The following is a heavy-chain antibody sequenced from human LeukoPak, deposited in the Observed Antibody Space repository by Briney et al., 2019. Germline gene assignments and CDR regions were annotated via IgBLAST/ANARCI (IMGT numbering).Heavy chain of an antibody. CDR1: GFTFRNYA. Sequence: GGSLRLSCAASGFTFRNYAMHWVRQAPGKGLEYVSAISGNVANTYYANSVKGRFTISRDNSKNTLYLQMNSLRAEDTATYYCARSPYYDILAGFYYYFDYWGQGTLVTVSS. V-gene: IGHV3-64*01. D-gene: IGHD3-9*01. CDR3: ARSPYYDILAGFYYYFDY. CDR2: ISGNVANT. J-gene: IGHJ4*02.